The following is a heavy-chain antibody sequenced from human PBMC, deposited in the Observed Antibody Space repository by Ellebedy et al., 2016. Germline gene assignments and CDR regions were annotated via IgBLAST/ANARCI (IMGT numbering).Heavy chain of an antibody. CDR1: GYSFTSYW. J-gene: IGHJ4*02. CDR3: ARVLGRDCSSTSCYPYFDY. Sequence: GGSLRLXXKGSGYSFTSYWIAWVRQMPGKGLEWMGRIDPSDSHTNYSPSFQGHVTTSADKSISTAYLQWSSLKASDTAMYYCARVLGRDCSSTSCYPYFDYWGQGTLVTVSS. V-gene: IGHV5-10-1*01. CDR2: IDPSDSHT. D-gene: IGHD2-2*01.